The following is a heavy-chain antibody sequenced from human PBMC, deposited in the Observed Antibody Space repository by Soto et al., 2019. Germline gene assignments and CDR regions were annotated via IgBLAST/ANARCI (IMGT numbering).Heavy chain of an antibody. CDR3: ARGARGDYVHYFDY. CDR1: GGSISSYY. D-gene: IGHD4-17*01. CDR2: IYYSGRT. V-gene: IGHV4-59*08. Sequence: PSETLSLTCTVSGGSISSYYWSWIRQPPGKGLEWIGYIYYSGRTNYNPSLKSRVTISVDTSKNQFSLKLSSVTAADTAVYYCARGARGDYVHYFDYWGQGTLVTVSS. J-gene: IGHJ4*02.